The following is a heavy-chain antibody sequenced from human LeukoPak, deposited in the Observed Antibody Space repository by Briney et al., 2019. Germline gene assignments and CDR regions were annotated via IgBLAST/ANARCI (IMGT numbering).Heavy chain of an antibody. CDR1: GFIFSDYY. Sequence: GGSLRLSCAASGFIFSDYYMTWIRQAPGKGLEWVAHIDVRGDSILYADSVKGRFTISRDSAKNSLYLQMNSLRAEDTAVYYCAREDNDWNLLYNYYMDVWGKGTTVTVSS. D-gene: IGHD1-1*01. CDR2: IDVRGDSI. J-gene: IGHJ6*03. CDR3: AREDNDWNLLYNYYMDV. V-gene: IGHV3-11*01.